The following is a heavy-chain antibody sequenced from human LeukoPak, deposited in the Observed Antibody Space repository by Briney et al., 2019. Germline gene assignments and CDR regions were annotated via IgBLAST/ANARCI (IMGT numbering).Heavy chain of an antibody. CDR3: ARRESSYQNYYYFYYMDV. CDR1: GFTFTSYA. J-gene: IGHJ6*03. CDR2: ISGSGGST. Sequence: GGSLRLSCAASGFTFTSYAMSWVRQAPGKGLEWVSAISGSGGSTYYADSVKGRFTISRDNAKNSLYLEMNSLRPEDTAFYYCARRESSYQNYYYFYYMDVWGKGTTVTVSS. V-gene: IGHV3-23*01. D-gene: IGHD5-18*01.